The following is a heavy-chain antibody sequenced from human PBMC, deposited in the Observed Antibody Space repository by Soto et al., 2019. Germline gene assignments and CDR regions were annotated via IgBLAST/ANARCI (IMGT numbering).Heavy chain of an antibody. CDR3: ARGILSGLRDLWFDP. J-gene: IGHJ5*02. V-gene: IGHV1-69*06. Sequence: QVQLVQSGAEVRKPGSSVRVSCKASGGSFNRHTISWVRQAPGQGLEWMGGIIPIFGTANYAQKFQGRVTITADKSTSTAYMELSSLRSEDTAVYYCARGILSGLRDLWFDPWGQGTLVTVSS. CDR2: IIPIFGTA. D-gene: IGHD2-15*01. CDR1: GGSFNRHT.